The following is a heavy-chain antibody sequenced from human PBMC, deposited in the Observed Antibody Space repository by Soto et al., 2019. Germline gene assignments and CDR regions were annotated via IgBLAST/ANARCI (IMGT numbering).Heavy chain of an antibody. J-gene: IGHJ4*02. CDR1: GGSISSGDYY. Sequence: SETLSLTCTVSGGSISSGDYYWSWIRQPPGKGLEWIGYIYYSGSTYYNPSLKSRVTISVDTSKNQFSLKLSSVTAADTAVYYCAREGVAMDIPFDYWGQGTLVTV. V-gene: IGHV4-30-4*01. CDR3: AREGVAMDIPFDY. CDR2: IYYSGST. D-gene: IGHD5-18*01.